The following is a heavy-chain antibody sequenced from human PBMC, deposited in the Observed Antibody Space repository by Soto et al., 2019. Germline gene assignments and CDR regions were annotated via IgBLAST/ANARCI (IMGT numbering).Heavy chain of an antibody. D-gene: IGHD2-21*02. CDR1: GGSMTNLY. CDR2: IYYTGNT. V-gene: IGHV4-59*11. J-gene: IGHJ5*02. CDR3: ARGGWSLDA. Sequence: QMQLQASGPRLVKTSETQSLTCTVSGGSMTNLYWSWVRQTPGKRLEWIGYIYYTGNTYYNPSLKSRVTISVDTSKNQFSLRLNSVTAADTAVYYCARGGWSLDAWGQGALVTVSS.